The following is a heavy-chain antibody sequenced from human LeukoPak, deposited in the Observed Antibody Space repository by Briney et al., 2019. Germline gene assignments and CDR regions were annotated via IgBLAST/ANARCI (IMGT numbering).Heavy chain of an antibody. Sequence: ASVKVSCKASGYTFTSYGFSWVRQAPGQGLEWVGWISAYNGNTNYAQKLQGRVTMTTDTSTSTAYMELRSLRSDDTAVYYCARAPSIAVAGDFDYWGQGTLVTVSS. D-gene: IGHD6-19*01. CDR2: ISAYNGNT. CDR1: GYTFTSYG. CDR3: ARAPSIAVAGDFDY. J-gene: IGHJ4*02. V-gene: IGHV1-18*01.